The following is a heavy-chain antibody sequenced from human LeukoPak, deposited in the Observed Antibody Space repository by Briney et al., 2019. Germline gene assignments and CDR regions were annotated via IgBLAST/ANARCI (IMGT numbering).Heavy chain of an antibody. D-gene: IGHD6-13*01. Sequence: GGSLRLSCAASGFTHSSYGMHWVRQAPGKGLEWVAVISYDGSNKYYADSVKGRFTISRDNSKNTLYLQMNSLRAEDTAVYYCAKDRGSSQALYYYYGMDVWGQGTTVTVSS. V-gene: IGHV3-30*18. CDR1: GFTHSSYG. J-gene: IGHJ6*02. CDR3: AKDRGSSQALYYYYGMDV. CDR2: ISYDGSNK.